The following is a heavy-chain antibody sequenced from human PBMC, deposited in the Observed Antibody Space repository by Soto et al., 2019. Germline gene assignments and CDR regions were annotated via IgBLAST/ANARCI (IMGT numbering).Heavy chain of an antibody. CDR3: ARDRRADYYGSGSYYTNWFDP. J-gene: IGHJ5*02. V-gene: IGHV4-59*01. D-gene: IGHD3-10*01. CDR2: IYYSGST. CDR1: GGSISSYY. Sequence: SETLSLTCTVSGGSISSYYWSWIRQPPWKGLEWIGYIYYSGSTNYNPSLKSRVTISVDTSKNQFSLKLSSVTAADTAVYYCARDRRADYYGSGSYYTNWFDPWGQGTLVT.